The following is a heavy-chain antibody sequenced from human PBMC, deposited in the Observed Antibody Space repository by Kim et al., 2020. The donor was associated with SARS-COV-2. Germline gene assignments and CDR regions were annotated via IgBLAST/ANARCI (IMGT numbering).Heavy chain of an antibody. CDR3: ARERVAAAGTLPGP. D-gene: IGHD6-13*01. J-gene: IGHJ5*02. Sequence: AQKFQGRVTMTRDTSTSTVYMELSSLRSEDTAVYYCARERVAAAGTLPGPWGQGTLVTVSS. V-gene: IGHV1-46*01.